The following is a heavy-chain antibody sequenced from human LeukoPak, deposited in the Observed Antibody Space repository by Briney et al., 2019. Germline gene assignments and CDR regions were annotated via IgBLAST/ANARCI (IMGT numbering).Heavy chain of an antibody. CDR1: GYRFTMYW. Sequence: GESLKISCEASGYRFTMYWIGWVRQMPGRGLEWMGLIFPGDSDTRYNPSFQGQVTISADKSINTAYLQWSSLKASDTAMYYCARLPMLILTRAFDIWSQGTMVTVSS. D-gene: IGHD3-16*01. CDR3: ARLPMLILTRAFDI. CDR2: IFPGDSDT. J-gene: IGHJ3*02. V-gene: IGHV5-51*01.